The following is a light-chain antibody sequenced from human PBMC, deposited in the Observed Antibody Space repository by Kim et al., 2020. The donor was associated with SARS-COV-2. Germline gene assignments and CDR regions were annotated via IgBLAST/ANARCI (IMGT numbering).Light chain of an antibody. Sequence: DIQMTQSPSTLSASVGDRVTITCRASQSISSWLAWYQQKPGKAPKLLIYDASSLKSGVPSRFSGSGSGTEFTLTISSLQPDDFATYYCQQYNSYSWTFGQGTKLEI. V-gene: IGKV1-5*01. J-gene: IGKJ1*01. CDR2: DAS. CDR1: QSISSW. CDR3: QQYNSYSWT.